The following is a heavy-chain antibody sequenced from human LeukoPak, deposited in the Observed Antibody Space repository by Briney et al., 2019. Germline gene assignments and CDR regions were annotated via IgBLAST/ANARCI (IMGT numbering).Heavy chain of an antibody. CDR2: INLNSGGT. V-gene: IGHV1-2*02. Sequence: ASVKVSCKTSGYTFTGYYMHWMRQAPGQGLEWKGWINLNSGGTNYAQKFQGRVVMTRDTSTSTAYMELNRLRFDDTAVYYCASWAGGNEPIASFDYWGQGTLVTVSS. CDR1: GYTFTGYY. J-gene: IGHJ4*02. CDR3: ASWAGGNEPIASFDY. D-gene: IGHD1-14*01.